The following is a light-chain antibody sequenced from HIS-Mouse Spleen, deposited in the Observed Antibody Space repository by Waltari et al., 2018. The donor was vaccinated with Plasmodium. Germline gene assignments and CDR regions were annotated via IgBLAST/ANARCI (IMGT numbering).Light chain of an antibody. J-gene: IGLJ3*02. CDR3: YATDSSGNHRV. Sequence: SYGLTRPPSVSVSPGQTARITCSGDALPKKYAYWYQQKTVKRPPGIPERFSGSSSGTMATLTISGAQVEDEADYYCYATDSSGNHRVFGGGTKLTVL. V-gene: IGLV3-10*01. CDR1: ALPKKY.